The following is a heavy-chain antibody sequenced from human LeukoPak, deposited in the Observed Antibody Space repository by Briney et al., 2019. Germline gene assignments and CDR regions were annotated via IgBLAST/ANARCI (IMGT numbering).Heavy chain of an antibody. CDR2: TYYRSKWYN. CDR3: ARDESRNYYDSSGYFDY. CDR1: GDSVSSNSAA. Sequence: SQTLSLTSAISGDSVSSNSAAWNWIRQSPSRGLEWLGRTYYRSKWYNDYAVSVKSRITINPDTSKYQFSLQLNSVTPEDTAVYYCARDESRNYYDSSGYFDYWGQGTLVTVSS. D-gene: IGHD3-22*01. J-gene: IGHJ4*02. V-gene: IGHV6-1*01.